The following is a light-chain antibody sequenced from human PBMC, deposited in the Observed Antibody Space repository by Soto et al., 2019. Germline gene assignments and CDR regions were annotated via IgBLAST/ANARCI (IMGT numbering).Light chain of an antibody. CDR1: SSDVGGYNY. Sequence: QSVLTQPRSVSGSPGQSVTISCTGTSSDVGGYNYVSWYQQHPGKAPKLMIYDVSKRPSGVPDRFSGSKSGNTASLTISGLQAEDEADYYCCSHAGSWVFGGGTKLTVL. J-gene: IGLJ3*02. CDR3: CSHAGSWV. CDR2: DVS. V-gene: IGLV2-11*01.